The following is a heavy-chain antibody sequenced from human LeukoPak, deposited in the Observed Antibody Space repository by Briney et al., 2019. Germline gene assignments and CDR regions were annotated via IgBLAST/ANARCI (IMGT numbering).Heavy chain of an antibody. V-gene: IGHV4-30-4*01. CDR1: GGSISSGDYY. Sequence: PSQTLSLTCTVSGGSISSGDYYWSWIRQPPGKGLEWIGYIYYSGSTYYNPSLKSRVTISVDASKNQFSLKLSSVTAADTAVYYCARGRYSGYDPPTDYWGQGSLVTVSS. J-gene: IGHJ4*02. CDR3: ARGRYSGYDPPTDY. CDR2: IYYSGST. D-gene: IGHD5-12*01.